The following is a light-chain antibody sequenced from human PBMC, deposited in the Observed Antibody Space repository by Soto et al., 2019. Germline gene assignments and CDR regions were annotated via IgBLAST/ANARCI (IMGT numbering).Light chain of an antibody. J-gene: IGKJ3*01. V-gene: IGKV3-15*01. CDR2: GAS. Sequence: EIMMTQSPVTLSFSPGERATLSCRASQSVNSNLAWYQQKPGQAPRLLIYGASTRATGIPASFIGNGSGTEFTLTASSLQPEDFAVYYRQQYNKWPLTFGPG. CDR1: QSVNSN. CDR3: QQYNKWPLT.